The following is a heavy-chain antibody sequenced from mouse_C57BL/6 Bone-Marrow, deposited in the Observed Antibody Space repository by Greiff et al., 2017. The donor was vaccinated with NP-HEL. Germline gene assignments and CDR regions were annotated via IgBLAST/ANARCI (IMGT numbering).Heavy chain of an antibody. D-gene: IGHD2-4*01. CDR3: ARGDYDGEDFDY. CDR1: GYSITSGYD. V-gene: IGHV3-1*01. CDR2: ISYSGST. Sequence: EVQLVESGPGMVKPSQSLSLTCTVTGYSITSGYDWHWIRHFPGNKLEWMGYISYSGSTNYNPSLKSRISITHDTSKNHFFLKLNSVTTEDTATYYCARGDYDGEDFDYWGQGTTLTVSS. J-gene: IGHJ2*01.